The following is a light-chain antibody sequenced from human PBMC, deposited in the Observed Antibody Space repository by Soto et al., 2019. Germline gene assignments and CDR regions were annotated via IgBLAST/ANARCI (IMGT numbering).Light chain of an antibody. J-gene: IGLJ1*01. V-gene: IGLV2-14*01. CDR3: NSNTRSTPLFV. CDR1: SSDVGGYNY. CDR2: EVS. Sequence: QSALTQPASVSGSPGQSITISCTGTSSDVGGYNYVSWYQQHPGKAPKLMIYEVSNRPSGVSNRFSGSKSGNTASLTISGLPAEDGVNYTCNSNTRSTPLFVYGMETKLTV.